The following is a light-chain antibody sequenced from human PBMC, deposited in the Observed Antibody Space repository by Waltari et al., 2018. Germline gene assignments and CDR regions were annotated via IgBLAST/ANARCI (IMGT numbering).Light chain of an antibody. J-gene: IGLJ2*01. CDR3: QVWESRSDPF. CDR2: YDS. Sequence: SYVLTQPPSVSVAPGETAQINCGGDDLGSETVKWYQQKPDQAPGLVIYYDSGRPSGIPERFSGSNSGNTATLTISRVEDGDEADYHCQVWESRSDPFFGGGTKLTVL. CDR1: DLGSET. V-gene: IGLV3-21*01.